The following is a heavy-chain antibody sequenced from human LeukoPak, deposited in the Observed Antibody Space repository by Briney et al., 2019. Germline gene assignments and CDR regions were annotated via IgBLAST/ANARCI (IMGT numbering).Heavy chain of an antibody. CDR2: IYNTGSA. V-gene: IGHV4-39*07. D-gene: IGHD3-22*01. CDR1: GDSISSSISY. Sequence: SETLSLTCIVSGDSISSSISYWGWIRQPPGKGLEWIGSIYNTGSAYYNPSLKSRVTISVDTSKNQFSLELTSVTAADTAVYYCARGLHPHSYDSSGQNFWGQGTLVTVSS. J-gene: IGHJ4*02. CDR3: ARGLHPHSYDSSGQNF.